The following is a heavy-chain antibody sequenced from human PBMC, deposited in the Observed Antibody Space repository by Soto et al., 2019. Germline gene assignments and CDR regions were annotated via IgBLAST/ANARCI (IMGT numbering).Heavy chain of an antibody. Sequence: QVQLVQSGAEVKKPGASVKVSCKASGYTFTSYGISWVRQAPGQGLEWMGWISAYNGNTNYAQKLQGRVTMTTDTTTSTADMELRGLRSDDPAVYYCARDLFAVTMIVVVTGYWGQGTLVTVSS. J-gene: IGHJ4*02. D-gene: IGHD3-22*01. CDR2: ISAYNGNT. CDR1: GYTFTSYG. V-gene: IGHV1-18*01. CDR3: ARDLFAVTMIVVVTGY.